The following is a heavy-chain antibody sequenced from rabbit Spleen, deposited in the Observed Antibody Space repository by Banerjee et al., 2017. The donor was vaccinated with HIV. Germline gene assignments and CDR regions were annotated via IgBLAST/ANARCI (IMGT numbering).Heavy chain of an antibody. CDR1: GFTLSSYY. D-gene: IGHD2-1*01. J-gene: IGHJ4*01. V-gene: IGHV1S7*01. CDR2: IDPVFGST. CDR3: VRDQAGDADYGPYYLNL. Sequence: QLEESAGGLVQPGGSLKLSCKASGFTLSSYYMNWVRQASGKGLEWIGYIDPVFGSTHYATWVNGRFTISSHKAQNTLYLQLNSLTIADTATYFCVRDQAGDADYGPYYLNLWGQGTLVTVS.